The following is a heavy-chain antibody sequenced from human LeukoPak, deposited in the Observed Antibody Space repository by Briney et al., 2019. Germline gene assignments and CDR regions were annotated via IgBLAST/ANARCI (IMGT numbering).Heavy chain of an antibody. J-gene: IGHJ4*02. Sequence: EPGGSLRLSCAASGFTFSSYGMHWVRQAPGKGLEWVAVISYDGSNKYYADSVKGRFTISRDNSKNTLYLQMNSLRAEDTAVYYCAKGGYSGGRTADYWGQGTLVTVSS. V-gene: IGHV3-30*18. CDR2: ISYDGSNK. CDR3: AKGGYSGGRTADY. D-gene: IGHD6-19*01. CDR1: GFTFSSYG.